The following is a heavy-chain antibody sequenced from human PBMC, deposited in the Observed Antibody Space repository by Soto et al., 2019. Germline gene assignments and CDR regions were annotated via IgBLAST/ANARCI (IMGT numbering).Heavy chain of an antibody. J-gene: IGHJ4*02. Sequence: QVQLVQSGAEVKKPGASVKVSCKASGYTFTSYAITWVRQAPGQGLEWMGWISGYNGHTDYPEKGQNRVTLRIDTSTTTAYMELRSLRSDDPAVYYCARGNIAAAFFDHWGQGTLVTVSS. CDR2: ISGYNGHT. CDR1: GYTFTSYA. CDR3: ARGNIAAAFFDH. V-gene: IGHV1-18*01. D-gene: IGHD6-25*01.